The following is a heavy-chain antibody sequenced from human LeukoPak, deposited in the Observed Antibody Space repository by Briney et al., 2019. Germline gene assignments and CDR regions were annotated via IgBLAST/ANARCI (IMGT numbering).Heavy chain of an antibody. CDR2: ISGSGGST. D-gene: IGHD6-13*01. CDR1: GFTFSSYA. J-gene: IGHJ4*02. CDR3: AKSYTSSWYGTFDY. Sequence: PGGSLRLSCAASGFTFSSYAMSWVRQAPGKGLEWVSAISGSGGSTYYAASVKGRFTISRDNSNNTLHLQINSLRADDTAVYYCAKSYTSSWYGTFDYWGQGTLVTVSS. V-gene: IGHV3-23*01.